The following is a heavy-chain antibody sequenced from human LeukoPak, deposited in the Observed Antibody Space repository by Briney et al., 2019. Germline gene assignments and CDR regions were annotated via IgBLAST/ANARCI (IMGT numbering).Heavy chain of an antibody. CDR3: AKVIRGYCSGGSCYTSHYFDY. V-gene: IGHV3-23*01. D-gene: IGHD2-15*01. Sequence: GGSLRLSCAASGFTFSSYGMSWVRQAPGKGLEWVSAISGSGGSTYYADSVKGRFTISRDNSKNTLYLQMNSLRAEDTAVYYCAKVIRGYCSGGSCYTSHYFDYWGQGTLVTVSS. J-gene: IGHJ4*02. CDR2: ISGSGGST. CDR1: GFTFSSYG.